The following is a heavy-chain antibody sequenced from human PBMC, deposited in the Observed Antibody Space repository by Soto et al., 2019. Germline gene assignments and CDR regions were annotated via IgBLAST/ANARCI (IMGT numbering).Heavy chain of an antibody. Sequence: PSETLSLTCTVSCGSISSGDYYWSWIRQPPGKGLEWIGYIFYSGSTYYNPSLKSRVTISVDTSKNQFSLKLSSVTAADTAVYYCARAKLNSNYRYYGMDVWGQGTTVTVSS. J-gene: IGHJ6*02. CDR3: ARAKLNSNYRYYGMDV. V-gene: IGHV4-30-4*01. CDR2: IFYSGST. CDR1: CGSISSGDYY. D-gene: IGHD4-4*01.